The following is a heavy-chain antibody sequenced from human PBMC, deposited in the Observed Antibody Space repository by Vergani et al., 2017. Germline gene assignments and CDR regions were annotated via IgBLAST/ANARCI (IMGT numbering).Heavy chain of an antibody. CDR2: INPNSGST. D-gene: IGHD6-13*01. CDR1: GYTFTSYD. Sequence: QVPLVQSGAAVKKPGASVKVSCKASGYTFTSYDINWVRQATGQGLEWMGWINPNSGSTNYAQKFQGRVTMTRDTSISTAYMELSRLRSDDTAVYYCARALISSSWYWFDPWGQGTLVTVSS. V-gene: IGHV1-2*02. CDR3: ARALISSSWYWFDP. J-gene: IGHJ5*02.